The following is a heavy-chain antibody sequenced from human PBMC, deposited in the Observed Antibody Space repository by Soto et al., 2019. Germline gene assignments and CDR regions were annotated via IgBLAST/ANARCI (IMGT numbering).Heavy chain of an antibody. V-gene: IGHV1-69*12. CDR3: ARGGLRFLESHGMDV. CDR1: GGTFSSYA. CDR2: IIPIYGTA. J-gene: IGHJ6*02. Sequence: QVQLVQSGAEVKKPGSSVKVSCKASGGTFSSYAISWVRQAPGQGLEWMGGIIPIYGTANYAQKFQGRVTSTADECTSTAYVELSSLRSEDTAVYYCARGGLRFLESHGMDVWGQGTTVTVSS. D-gene: IGHD3-3*01.